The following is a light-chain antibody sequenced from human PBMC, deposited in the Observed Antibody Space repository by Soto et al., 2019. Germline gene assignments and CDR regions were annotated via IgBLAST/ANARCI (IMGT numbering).Light chain of an antibody. CDR2: STN. CDR1: TGPVTSGYF. CDR3: LLQAGILWV. J-gene: IGLJ3*02. V-gene: IGLV7-43*01. Sequence: QAVVTQEPSLTVSPGGAVTLTCASSTGPVTSGYFPNWFQQKPGQAPRSLLYSTNNKHSWTPARFSGSLLGGKAALTLSDVRPEDEADYYCLLQAGILWVFGGGTKLTVL.